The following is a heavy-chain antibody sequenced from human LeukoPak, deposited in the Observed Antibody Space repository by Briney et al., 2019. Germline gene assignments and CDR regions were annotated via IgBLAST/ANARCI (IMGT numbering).Heavy chain of an antibody. J-gene: IGHJ4*02. CDR1: GFTFSSYG. CDR2: ISGSGGST. Sequence: PGGSLRLSCAASGFTFSSYGMSWVRQAPGKGLEWVSGISGSGGSTYYADSVRGRFTISRDNSKNTLYLRMNSLRAEDTAVYYCAKAVTPSDELDYWGQGTLVTVSS. V-gene: IGHV3-23*01. CDR3: AKAVTPSDELDY. D-gene: IGHD3-16*01.